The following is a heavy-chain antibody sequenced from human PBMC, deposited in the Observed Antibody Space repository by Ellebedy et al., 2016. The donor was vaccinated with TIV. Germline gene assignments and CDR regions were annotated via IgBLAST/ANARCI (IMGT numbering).Heavy chain of an antibody. D-gene: IGHD5-12*01. V-gene: IGHV3-7*01. Sequence: GESLKISCVGSGFTFSRCWMCWVRQAPGKGLEWVANINQDGSVKYYVDFVKGRFTISRDNAKNSLYLQMNSLRAEDTAVYYCARDSPVATINYYYYGMDVWGQGTTVTVSS. J-gene: IGHJ6*02. CDR3: ARDSPVATINYYYYGMDV. CDR2: INQDGSVK. CDR1: GFTFSRCW.